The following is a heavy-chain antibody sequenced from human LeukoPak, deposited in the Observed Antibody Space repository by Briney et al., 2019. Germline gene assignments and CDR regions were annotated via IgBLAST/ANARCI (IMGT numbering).Heavy chain of an antibody. CDR3: ARGYCSAGSCYPPDY. V-gene: IGHV3-21*01. CDR1: GFTFSDYS. D-gene: IGHD2-15*01. Sequence: PGGSLRLSCAASGFTFSDYSMNWVRQAPGEGLEWVSLISSSSAYIYYADLLKGRFTISRDNAKNSLYLQMSSLRAEDTAVYYCARGYCSAGSCYPPDYWGQGTLVTVSS. CDR2: ISSSSAYI. J-gene: IGHJ4*02.